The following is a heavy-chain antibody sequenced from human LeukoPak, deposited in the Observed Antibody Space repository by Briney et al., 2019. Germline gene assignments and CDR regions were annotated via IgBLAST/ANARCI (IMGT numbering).Heavy chain of an antibody. CDR3: ARVSGYYDSSSAWFDP. CDR1: GYTFTSYY. D-gene: IGHD3-22*01. V-gene: IGHV1-46*01. Sequence: ASVKVSCKASGYTFTSYYMHWVRQAPGQGLEWMGIINPSGGSTNYAQKLQGRVTMTTDTSTSTAYMELRSLRSDDTAVYYCARVSGYYDSSSAWFDPWGQGTLVTVSS. J-gene: IGHJ5*02. CDR2: INPSGGST.